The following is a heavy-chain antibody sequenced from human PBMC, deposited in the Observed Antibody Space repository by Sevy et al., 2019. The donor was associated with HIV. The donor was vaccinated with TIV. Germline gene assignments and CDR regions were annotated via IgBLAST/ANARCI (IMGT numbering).Heavy chain of an antibody. CDR2: IYFTGNT. Sequence: SETLSLTCSVSGGSISSYFWTWVRQSPGKGLEWIGNIYFTGNTDYSPSLKSRVTLSLDTSKSQFSLTLKSVTAADTYIYFCASDSATRPRVLDYWGQGTLVTVSS. V-gene: IGHV4-59*01. J-gene: IGHJ4*02. CDR1: GGSISSYF. D-gene: IGHD6-6*01. CDR3: ASDSATRPRVLDY.